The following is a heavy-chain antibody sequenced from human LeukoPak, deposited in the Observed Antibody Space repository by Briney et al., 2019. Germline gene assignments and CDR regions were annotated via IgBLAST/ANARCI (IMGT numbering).Heavy chain of an antibody. CDR3: AKGGWLDDY. J-gene: IGHJ4*02. CDR1: GFIFNTHD. Sequence: GGSLRLSCTASGFIFNTHDMSWVRQGPGKGLEWVSIISDSGTRTAYADSVRGRFIISRDNSKNTVYLQMNSLRVEDMATYYCAKGGWLDDYWGQGALVTVSS. V-gene: IGHV3-23*01. CDR2: ISDSGTRT. D-gene: IGHD6-19*01.